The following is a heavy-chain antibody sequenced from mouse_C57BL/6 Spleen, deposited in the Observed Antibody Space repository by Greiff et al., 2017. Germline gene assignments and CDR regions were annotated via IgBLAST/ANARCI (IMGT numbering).Heavy chain of an antibody. CDR3: ARGDYGKEAWFAY. Sequence: EVMLVESGGDLVKPGGSLILSCAASGFTFSSYGLSWVRMTPYKRLERVATISRGGSYTFSPDSVQGRFTSSRDNAKNTLYLQMSRLKSEDTAMYYCARGDYGKEAWFAYWGQGTLVTVSA. V-gene: IGHV5-6*02. J-gene: IGHJ3*01. CDR2: ISRGGSYT. CDR1: GFTFSSYG. D-gene: IGHD2-1*01.